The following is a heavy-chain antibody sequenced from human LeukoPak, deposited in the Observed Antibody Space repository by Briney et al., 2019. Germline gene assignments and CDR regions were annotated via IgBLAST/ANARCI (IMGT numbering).Heavy chain of an antibody. CDR2: IIPIFGTA. D-gene: IGHD2-15*01. CDR3: ARGLGVVAATPAYNWFDP. Sequence: SVKVSCKASGGTFSSYAISWVRQAPGQGLEWMGGIIPIFGTANYAQKFQGRVTITADKSTSAAYMELSSLRSEDTAVYYCARGLGVVAATPAYNWFDPWGQGTLVTVSS. V-gene: IGHV1-69*06. CDR1: GGTFSSYA. J-gene: IGHJ5*02.